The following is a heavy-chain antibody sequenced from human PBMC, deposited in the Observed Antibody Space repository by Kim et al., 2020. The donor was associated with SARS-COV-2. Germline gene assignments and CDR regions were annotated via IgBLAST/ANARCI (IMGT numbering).Heavy chain of an antibody. Sequence: GGSLRLSCAASGFTFSSYEFNWVRQAPGKGLEWLSYISSDGNSVHYVDSVKGRFTVSRDDARNSLYLQMHGLRVDDTAVYYCARETESCGGDCYDYWGQG. CDR1: GFTFSSYE. CDR2: ISSDGNSV. V-gene: IGHV3-48*03. CDR3: ARETESCGGDCYDY. D-gene: IGHD2-21*02. J-gene: IGHJ4*02.